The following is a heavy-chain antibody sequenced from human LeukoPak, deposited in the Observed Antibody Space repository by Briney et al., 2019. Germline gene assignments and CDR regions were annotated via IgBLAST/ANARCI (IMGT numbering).Heavy chain of an antibody. CDR2: TRNKANSYTT. D-gene: IGHD3-10*01. CDR3: ARGRAPYYYGSGSYYNVGFDY. Sequence: PGGSLRLSCAASGFTFSDHYMDWVRQAPGKGLEWGGRTRNKANSYTTEYAASVKGTFTISRDDSKNPLYLQMNTLKPEDTAVYYCARGRAPYYYGSGSYYNVGFDYWGQGTLVTVSS. CDR1: GFTFSDHY. J-gene: IGHJ4*02. V-gene: IGHV3-72*01.